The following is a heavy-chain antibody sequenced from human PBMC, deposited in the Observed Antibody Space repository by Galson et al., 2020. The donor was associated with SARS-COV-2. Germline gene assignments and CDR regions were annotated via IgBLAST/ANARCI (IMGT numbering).Heavy chain of an antibody. CDR1: GGSISSYY. Sequence: SETLSLTCTVSGGSISSYYWSWIRQPAGKGLEWIGRIYTSGSTNYNPSLKSRVTMSVETSKNQFSLKLSSVTAADTSVYDCARDRGRGCEELFHAFDIWGQGTMVTVSS. CDR2: IYTSGST. CDR3: ARDRGRGCEELFHAFDI. J-gene: IGHJ3*02. D-gene: IGHD3-10*01. V-gene: IGHV4-4*07.